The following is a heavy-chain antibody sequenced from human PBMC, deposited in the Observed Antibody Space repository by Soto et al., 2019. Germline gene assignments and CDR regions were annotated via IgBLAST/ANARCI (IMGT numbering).Heavy chain of an antibody. D-gene: IGHD5-12*01. Sequence: VQLLESGGSLGQPGGSLTLSCAASGFPFSSYAMSWVRQTPEKGLEWVAGISGGGNDRYYADFVQGRFTFSRDNSRNIPSLQLNSLRADDTAMYFCTRSLFMVAPDNEPFDYVGQGTLVTVSS. J-gene: IGHJ4*02. CDR3: TRSLFMVAPDNEPFDY. CDR2: ISGGGNDR. V-gene: IGHV3-23*01. CDR1: GFPFSSYA.